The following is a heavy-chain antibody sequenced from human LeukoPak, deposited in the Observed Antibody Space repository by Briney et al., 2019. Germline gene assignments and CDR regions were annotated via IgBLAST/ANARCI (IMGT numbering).Heavy chain of an antibody. CDR2: IYYSGTT. D-gene: IGHD2-15*01. CDR1: GFTVSSNY. V-gene: IGHV4-38-2*01. J-gene: IGHJ5*02. Sequence: GSLRLSCAASGFTVSSNYMSWVRQAPGKGLEWIASIYYSGTTHYNPSHQSRVTMSVDTSKNQFSLKLSSVTAADTAVYYCARVNTQGVPSPWGQGILVTVSS. CDR3: ARVNTQGVPSP.